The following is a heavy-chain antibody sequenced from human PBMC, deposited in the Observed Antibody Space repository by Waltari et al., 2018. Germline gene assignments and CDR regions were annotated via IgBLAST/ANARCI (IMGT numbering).Heavy chain of an antibody. CDR1: GGSISSYY. D-gene: IGHD5-12*01. J-gene: IGHJ5*02. CDR3: ARQYSGYHLLLPERFDP. V-gene: IGHV4-4*07. Sequence: QVQLQESGPGLVKPSETLSLTCTVSGGSISSYYWSWIRQPAGKGLEWIGRIYTSGGTNYNPSLKSRVTMSVDTSKNQFSLKLSSVTAADTAVYYCARQYSGYHLLLPERFDPWGQGTLVTVSS. CDR2: IYTSGGT.